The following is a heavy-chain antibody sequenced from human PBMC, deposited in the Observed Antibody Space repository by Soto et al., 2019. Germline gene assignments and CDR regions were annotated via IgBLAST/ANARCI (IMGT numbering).Heavy chain of an antibody. CDR2: IYYSGST. V-gene: IGHV4-59*01. J-gene: IGHJ5*02. CDR1: GGSISSYY. CDR3: ARWYDWFDP. Sequence: QVQLQESGPGLVKPSETLSLSCTVSGGSISSYYWSWIRQPPGKGLEWIGYIYYSGSTNYNPSLKGRVTISVDTSKNQFSLKLRSVTAADTAVYYCARWYDWFDPWGQGTLVTVSS. D-gene: IGHD2-15*01.